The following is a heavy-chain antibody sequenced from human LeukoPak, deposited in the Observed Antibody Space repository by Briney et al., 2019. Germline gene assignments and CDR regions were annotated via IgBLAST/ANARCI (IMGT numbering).Heavy chain of an antibody. CDR3: AKDPHQQWLMDY. CDR1: GFTFSSYG. J-gene: IGHJ4*02. Sequence: GGSLRLSCAASGFTFSSYGMHWVRQAPGKGLEWVAVISYDGSNKYYADSVKGRFTISRDNSKNTLYLQMNSLRAEDTAVYYCAKDPHQQWLMDYWGQGTLVTVSS. D-gene: IGHD6-19*01. CDR2: ISYDGSNK. V-gene: IGHV3-30*18.